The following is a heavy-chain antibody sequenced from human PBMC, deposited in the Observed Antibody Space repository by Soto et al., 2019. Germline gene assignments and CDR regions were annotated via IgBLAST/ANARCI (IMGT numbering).Heavy chain of an antibody. Sequence: QVQLVESGGGVVQPGGSLRLSCAASGFTFSNYGMHWVRQAPGKGLEWVAVISYDGSNKYYADCVKGRFTISSDNSKNTLYLQMNSLTTEDTAVYYCARDWVWFGAHPIDYWGQGTLVTVSS. CDR3: ARDWVWFGAHPIDY. V-gene: IGHV3-30*03. D-gene: IGHD3-10*01. CDR2: ISYDGSNK. CDR1: GFTFSNYG. J-gene: IGHJ4*02.